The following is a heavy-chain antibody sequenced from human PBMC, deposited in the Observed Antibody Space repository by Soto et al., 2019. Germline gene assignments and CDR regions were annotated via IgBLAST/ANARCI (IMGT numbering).Heavy chain of an antibody. J-gene: IGHJ3*01. Sequence: GXSVKVSCKAAGGSFSSYAISWVRQAPGQGLEWMGGIIPIFGTANYAQKFQGRVTITADKSTSTAYMELSSLRSEDTAVYYCAREGTFPPPFFDLWGQGPMVTVSS. D-gene: IGHD1-7*01. CDR1: GGSFSSYA. V-gene: IGHV1-69*06. CDR2: IIPIFGTA. CDR3: AREGTFPPPFFDL.